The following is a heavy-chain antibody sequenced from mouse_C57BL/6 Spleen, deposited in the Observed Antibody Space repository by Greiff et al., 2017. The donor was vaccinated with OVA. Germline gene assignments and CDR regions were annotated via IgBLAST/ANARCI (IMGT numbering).Heavy chain of an antibody. V-gene: IGHV1-63*01. CDR3: AIDPDGYYFYY. J-gene: IGHJ4*01. D-gene: IGHD2-3*01. CDR1: GYTFTSYW. CDR2: IYPGDGYT. Sequence: QVQLQQSGAELVRPGASVKMSCTASGYTFTSYWIGWGKQRPGDGLEWIGDIYPGDGYTNYNDKFKGKATLTADKSSSTSYMQFSSLTSEDSAVSYYAIDPDGYYFYYWGQGTSVTVSS.